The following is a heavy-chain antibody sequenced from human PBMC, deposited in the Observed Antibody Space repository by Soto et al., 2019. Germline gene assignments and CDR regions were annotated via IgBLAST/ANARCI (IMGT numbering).Heavy chain of an antibody. J-gene: IGHJ5*02. V-gene: IGHV4-31*03. D-gene: IGHD2-21*01. CDR3: ARDYSWSSNWFDP. CDR2: IYYSGST. Sequence: SETLSLTCTVSGGSISSGGYYWSWIRQHPGKGLEWIGYIYYSGSTYYNPSLKSRVTISVDTSKNQFSLKLSSVTAADTAVYYCARDYSWSSNWFDPWGPGTLVTVSS. CDR1: GGSISSGGYY.